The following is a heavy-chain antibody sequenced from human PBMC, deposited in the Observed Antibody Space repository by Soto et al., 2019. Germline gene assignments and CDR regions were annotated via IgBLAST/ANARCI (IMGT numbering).Heavy chain of an antibody. V-gene: IGHV1-18*01. CDR1: GYTFTSYG. CDR3: ARVEGVNSVEWFDP. D-gene: IGHD1-20*01. CDR2: ISAYNGNT. J-gene: IGHJ5*02. Sequence: ASVKVSCKASGYTFTSYGISWVRQAPGQGLEWMGWISAYNGNTNYAQKLQGRVTMTTDTSTSTAYMELRSLRSDDTAVYYCARVEGVNSVEWFDPWGQGTLVTVSS.